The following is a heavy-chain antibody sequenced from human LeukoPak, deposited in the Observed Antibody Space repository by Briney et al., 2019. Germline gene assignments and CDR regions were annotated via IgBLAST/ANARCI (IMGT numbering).Heavy chain of an antibody. CDR3: ARDLRGWFPGY. J-gene: IGHJ4*02. D-gene: IGHD6-19*01. V-gene: IGHV4-38-2*02. CDR2: IYYSGST. CDR1: GYSISSGYY. Sequence: PSETLSLTCTVSGYSISSGYYWGWIRQPPGKGLEWIGSIYYSGSTYYNPSLKSRVTISVDTSKNQFSLKLSSVTAADTAVYYCARDLRGWFPGYWGQGTLVTVSS.